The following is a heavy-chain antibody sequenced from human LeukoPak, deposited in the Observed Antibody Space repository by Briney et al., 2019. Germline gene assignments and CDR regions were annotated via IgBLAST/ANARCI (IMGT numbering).Heavy chain of an antibody. J-gene: IGHJ4*02. CDR2: INPSGGST. V-gene: IGHV1-46*01. Sequence: ASVKVSCKASGYTFTSFYMHWVRQAPGQGLEWMGIINPSGGSTSYAQKFQDRVTMTRDTSTSTVYMQLSSLRSEDTAVYYCARDRCSSSWFDYWGQGTLVTVSS. D-gene: IGHD6-13*01. CDR3: ARDRCSSSWFDY. CDR1: GYTFTSFY.